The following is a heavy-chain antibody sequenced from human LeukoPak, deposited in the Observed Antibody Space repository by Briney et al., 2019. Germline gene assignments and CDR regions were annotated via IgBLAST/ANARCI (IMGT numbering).Heavy chain of an antibody. V-gene: IGHV3-9*01. J-gene: IGHJ4*02. D-gene: IGHD3-22*01. CDR2: ISWNSGSI. Sequence: SPKPSRSAPGFPFDDYAMDRVRPAPGEGLGWVSGISWNSGSIGYADSVKGRFTISRDNAKNPLYLQMNSLRAEDTALYYCAKGLNDSIDYWGQGTLVTVSS. CDR3: AKGLNDSIDY. CDR1: GFPFDDYA.